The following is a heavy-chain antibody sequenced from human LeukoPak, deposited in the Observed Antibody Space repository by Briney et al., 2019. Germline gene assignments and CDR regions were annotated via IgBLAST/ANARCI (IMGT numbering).Heavy chain of an antibody. CDR1: GFTFSSYW. CDR3: ARFSPNTGTTLQYDDY. J-gene: IGHJ4*02. CDR2: IKQDGSEK. V-gene: IGHV3-7*03. D-gene: IGHD4-17*01. Sequence: GGSVRLSCAASGFTFSSYWMSWVRQAPGKGLEWVAYIKQDGSEKYYVDSVKGRFTISRDKAKNSLYLELSSLRAEDTAVYYCARFSPNTGTTLQYDDYWGQGTLVTVSS.